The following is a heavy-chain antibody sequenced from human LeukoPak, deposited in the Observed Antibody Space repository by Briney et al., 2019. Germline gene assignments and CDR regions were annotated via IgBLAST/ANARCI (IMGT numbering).Heavy chain of an antibody. J-gene: IGHJ3*02. CDR1: GYTFTCYG. CDR3: TRGGYGDDAFDI. Sequence: ASVKVSCKASGYTFTCYGISWVRQAPGQGLEWMGWISAYNGNTDYAQSLQGRVTMTTDTSTSTAYMALRSLRSDDTAVYYCTRGGYGDDAFDIWGQGTMVTVSS. CDR2: ISAYNGNT. V-gene: IGHV1-18*01. D-gene: IGHD5-18*01.